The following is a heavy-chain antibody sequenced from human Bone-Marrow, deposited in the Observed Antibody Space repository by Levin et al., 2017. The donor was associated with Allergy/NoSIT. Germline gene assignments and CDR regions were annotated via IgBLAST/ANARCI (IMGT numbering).Heavy chain of an antibody. J-gene: IGHJ6*02. CDR1: GFTFSSYW. CDR2: IKQDGSEK. V-gene: IGHV3-7*01. CDR3: ARVVVAAISYYYGMDV. D-gene: IGHD2-15*01. Sequence: GGSLRLSCAASGFTFSSYWMSWVRQAPGKGLEWVANIKQDGSEKYYVDSVKGRFTISRDNAKNSLYLQMNSLRAEDTAVYYCARVVVAAISYYYGMDVWGQGTTVTVSS.